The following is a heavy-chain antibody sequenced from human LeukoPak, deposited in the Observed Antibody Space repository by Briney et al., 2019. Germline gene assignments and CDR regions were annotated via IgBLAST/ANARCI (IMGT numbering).Heavy chain of an antibody. CDR1: GFTFSSYG. V-gene: IGHV3-33*01. CDR3: ARDLHGSWYPNWFDP. Sequence: PGRSLRLSCAASGFTFSSYGMHWVRQAPGKWLEWVAVIWYDGSNKYYADSVKGRFTISRDNSKNTLYLQMNSLRAEDTAVYYCARDLHGSWYPNWFDPWGQGTLVTVSS. D-gene: IGHD6-13*01. CDR2: IWYDGSNK. J-gene: IGHJ5*02.